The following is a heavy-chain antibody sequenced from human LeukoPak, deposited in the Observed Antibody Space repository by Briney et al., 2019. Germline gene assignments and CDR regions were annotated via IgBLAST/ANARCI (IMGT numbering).Heavy chain of an antibody. V-gene: IGHV4-30-4*01. CDR3: ASRDISDYGGNDY. D-gene: IGHD4-23*01. CDR2: IYYSGST. CDR1: GGSISGYY. J-gene: IGHJ4*02. Sequence: SETLSLTCTVSGGSISGYYWSWIRQPPGKGLEWIGYIYYSGSTYYNPSLKSRVTISVDTSKNQFSLKLSSVTAADTAVYYCASRDISDYGGNDYWGQGTLVTVSS.